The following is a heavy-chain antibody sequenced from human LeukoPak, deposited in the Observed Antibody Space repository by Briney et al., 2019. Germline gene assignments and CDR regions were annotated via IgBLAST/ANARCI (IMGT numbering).Heavy chain of an antibody. CDR1: GYSISSGYY. J-gene: IGHJ4*02. Sequence: PSETLSLTCTVSGYSISSGYYWGWIRQPPGKGLEFIGSILHSGSTYYNPSLQSRVTTSVDTSKNQFSLKLSSLTAADTAVYYCARDFVAVAGYFDSWGQGTLVAVSS. V-gene: IGHV4-38-2*02. CDR2: ILHSGST. CDR3: ARDFVAVAGYFDS. D-gene: IGHD6-19*01.